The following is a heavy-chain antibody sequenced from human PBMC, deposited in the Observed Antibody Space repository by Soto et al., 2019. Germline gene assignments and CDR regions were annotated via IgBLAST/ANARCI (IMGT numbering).Heavy chain of an antibody. J-gene: IGHJ4*02. CDR2: INPSGGST. V-gene: IGHV1-46*01. CDR3: ASHEYSSSSARIRSDY. CDR1: GYTFTSYY. Sequence: QVQLVQSGAEVKKPGASVKVSCMASGYTFTSYYMNWVRQAPGQGLEWMGIINPSGGSTSYAQKFQGRVTMTRDTSTSTVYMELSSLISEDTALYYCASHEYSSSSARIRSDYWGQGTLVTVSS. D-gene: IGHD6-6*01.